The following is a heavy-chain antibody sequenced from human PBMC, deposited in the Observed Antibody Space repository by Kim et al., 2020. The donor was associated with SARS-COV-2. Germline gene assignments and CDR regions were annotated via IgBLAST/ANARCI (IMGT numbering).Heavy chain of an antibody. CDR2: TYYRSKWYN. V-gene: IGHV6-1*01. CDR1: GDSVSSNSAA. CDR3: ARGRLLTGYYYYYGMDV. D-gene: IGHD3-9*01. J-gene: IGHJ6*02. Sequence: SQTLSLTCAISGDSVSSNSAAWNWIRQSPSRGLEWLGRTYYRSKWYNDYAVSVKSRITINPDTSKNQFSLQLNSVTPEDTAVYYCARGRLLTGYYYYYGMDVWGQGTTVTVSS.